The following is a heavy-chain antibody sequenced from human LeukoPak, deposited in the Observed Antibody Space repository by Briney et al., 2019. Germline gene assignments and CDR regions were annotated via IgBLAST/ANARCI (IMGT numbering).Heavy chain of an antibody. V-gene: IGHV4-39*01. CDR1: GGSITTDSYY. J-gene: IGHJ5*02. Sequence: SETLSLTCTVSGGSITTDSYYWAWIRQTPGRGPEWIVSVYYTGGTYYSPSLQSRVAISVDTSKNEFSLRVNSVTAADTGVYYCATLGFYYGSGRSWFAPWGQGILVSVSS. CDR3: ATLGFYYGSGRSWFAP. D-gene: IGHD3-10*01. CDR2: VYYTGGT.